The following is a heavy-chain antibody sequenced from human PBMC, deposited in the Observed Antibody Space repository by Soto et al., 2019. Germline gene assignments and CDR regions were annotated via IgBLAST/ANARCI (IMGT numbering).Heavy chain of an antibody. CDR3: ARGKAGGSGSYYYYYGMDV. J-gene: IGHJ6*02. Sequence: SETLSLTCAVYGGSFSGYYWSWIRQPPGKGLEWIGEINHSGSTNYNPSLKSRVTISVDTSKNQFSLKLSSVTAADTAVYYCARGKAGGSGSYYYYYGMDVWGQGTTVT. V-gene: IGHV4-34*01. CDR2: INHSGST. D-gene: IGHD3-10*01. CDR1: GGSFSGYY.